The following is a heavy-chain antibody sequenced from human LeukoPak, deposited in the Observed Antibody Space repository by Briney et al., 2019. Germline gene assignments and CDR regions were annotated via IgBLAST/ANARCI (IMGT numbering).Heavy chain of an antibody. V-gene: IGHV1-46*01. D-gene: IGHD1-26*01. Sequence: ASVKVSCKASGYTFTNNYMHWVRQAPGQGLGWMGIINPSGDNTWYAQKFQGRVTMTRDMATSTDYMEVSSLKSEDTAVYYCARDNSQGDSAWWFDPWGQGTLVTVSS. CDR3: ARDNSQGDSAWWFDP. J-gene: IGHJ5*02. CDR2: INPSGDNT. CDR1: GYTFTNNY.